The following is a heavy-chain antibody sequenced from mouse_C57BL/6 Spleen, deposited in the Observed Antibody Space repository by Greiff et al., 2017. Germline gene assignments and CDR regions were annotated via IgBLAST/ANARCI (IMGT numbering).Heavy chain of an antibody. CDR3: TLYYSNYVYWYFDV. CDR1: GFNIKDYY. J-gene: IGHJ1*03. Sequence: VQLQQSGAELVRPGASVKLSCTASGFNIKDYYMHWVKQRPEQGLEWIGRIDPEDGDTEYAPKFQGKATMTADTSSNTAYLQLSSLTSEDTAVYYCTLYYSNYVYWYFDVWGTGTTVTVSS. D-gene: IGHD2-5*01. CDR2: IDPEDGDT. V-gene: IGHV14-1*01.